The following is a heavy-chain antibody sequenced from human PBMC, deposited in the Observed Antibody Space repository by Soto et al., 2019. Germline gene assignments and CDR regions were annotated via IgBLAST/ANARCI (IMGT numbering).Heavy chain of an antibody. Sequence: GGSLRLSCAASGFTVSSNYMSWVRQAPGKGLEWVSVIYSGGSTYYADSVKGRFTISRDNSKNTLYLQMNSLRADDTAVYYCARVTPGNNLYYFSGLDFWGQGTSVTVS. CDR2: IYSGGST. V-gene: IGHV3-53*01. CDR1: GFTVSSNY. J-gene: IGHJ6*02. CDR3: ARVTPGNNLYYFSGLDF. D-gene: IGHD1-1*01.